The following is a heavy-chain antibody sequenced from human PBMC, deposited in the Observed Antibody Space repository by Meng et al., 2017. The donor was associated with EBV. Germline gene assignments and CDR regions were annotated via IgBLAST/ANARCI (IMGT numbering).Heavy chain of an antibody. Sequence: QVQLVQSGAEVKKPGASVKVSCKASGYTFTSYDSNWVRQATGQGLEWMGWMNPNSGNTGYAQKFQGRVTMTRNTSISTAYMELSSLRSEDTAVYYCARGPYYYDSSGYYYGEFDPWGQGTLVTVSS. J-gene: IGHJ5*02. CDR3: ARGPYYYDSSGYYYGEFDP. CDR2: MNPNSGNT. CDR1: GYTFTSYD. D-gene: IGHD3-22*01. V-gene: IGHV1-8*01.